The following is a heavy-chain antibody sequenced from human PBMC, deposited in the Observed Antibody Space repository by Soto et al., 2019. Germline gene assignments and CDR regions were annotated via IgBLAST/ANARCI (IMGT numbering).Heavy chain of an antibody. CDR3: ARYLNDGDSNWFDP. D-gene: IGHD4-17*01. J-gene: IGHJ5*02. V-gene: IGHV4-31*03. Sequence: PSETLSLTCTVSGGSISSGGYYWNWIRQHPGKGLEWIGYIYYSGSTYYNPSLKSRVTISVDTSKNQFSLKLSSVTAADTAVYYCARYLNDGDSNWFDPWGQGTLVTVSS. CDR2: IYYSGST. CDR1: GGSISSGGYY.